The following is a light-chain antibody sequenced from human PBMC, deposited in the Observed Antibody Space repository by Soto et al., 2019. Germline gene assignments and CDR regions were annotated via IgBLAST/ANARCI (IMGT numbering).Light chain of an antibody. CDR1: SSDVGDYNY. CDR3: SSYTSSSTLVV. J-gene: IGLJ2*01. V-gene: IGLV2-14*03. Sequence: QSALTQPASVSGSPGQSITISCTGTSSDVGDYNYVSWYQQHPGKAPKLMIYDVSNRPSGVSNRFSGSKSGSTASLTISGLQAEDEAEYYCSSYTSSSTLVVFCGGTKLTVL. CDR2: DVS.